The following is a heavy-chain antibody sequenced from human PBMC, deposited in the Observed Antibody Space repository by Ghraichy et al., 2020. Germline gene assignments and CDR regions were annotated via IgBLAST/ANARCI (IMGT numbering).Heavy chain of an antibody. Sequence: SVKVSCKASGGTFSSYAISWVRQAPGQGLEWMGGIIPIFGTANYAQKFQGRVTTTADESTSTAYMELSSLRSEDTAVYYCAEKYPEGSLDYWGQGTLVTVSS. D-gene: IGHD3-10*01. CDR3: AEKYPEGSLDY. CDR2: IIPIFGTA. J-gene: IGHJ4*02. V-gene: IGHV1-69*13. CDR1: GGTFSSYA.